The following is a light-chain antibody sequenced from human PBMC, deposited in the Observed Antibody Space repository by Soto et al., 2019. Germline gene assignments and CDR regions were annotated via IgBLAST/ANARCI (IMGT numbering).Light chain of an antibody. CDR2: GAS. Sequence: IVLTQSPATLSVSPGERATLSCRASQSVSTNLVWYQQKPGQAPKLLIFGASTRATSIPARFSGNGSGTEFTLIISSLQSADYVVYYCQQYINSPPLTFGGGTKVEIK. J-gene: IGKJ4*01. CDR1: QSVSTN. V-gene: IGKV3-15*01. CDR3: QQYINSPPLT.